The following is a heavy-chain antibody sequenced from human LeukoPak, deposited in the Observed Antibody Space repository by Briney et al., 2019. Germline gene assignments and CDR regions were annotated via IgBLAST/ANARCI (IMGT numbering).Heavy chain of an antibody. CDR2: INHSGST. J-gene: IGHJ4*02. CDR3: ARGRYYDFWSGYYIPHFDY. V-gene: IGHV4-34*01. Sequence: PSETLSLTCAVYGGSSSGYYWSWIRQPPGKGLEWIGEINHSGSTNYNPSLKSRVTISVDTSKNQFSLKLSSVTAADTAVYYCARGRYYDFWSGYYIPHFDYWGQGTLVTVSS. D-gene: IGHD3-3*01. CDR1: GGSSSGYY.